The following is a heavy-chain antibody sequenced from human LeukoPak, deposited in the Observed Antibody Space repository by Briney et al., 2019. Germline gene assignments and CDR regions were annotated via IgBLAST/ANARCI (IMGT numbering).Heavy chain of an antibody. D-gene: IGHD3-22*01. CDR2: INHSGST. CDR3: AAGTYYYDKPALSHLF. J-gene: IGHJ4*02. CDR1: GGSFGSYY. V-gene: IGHV4-34*01. Sequence: SETLSLTNAVYGGSFGSYYSSWVRQPPGKGLEWIGEINHSGSTNYSPSLKSRVTISLDMSKNQFSLKLRSVTAADTAVYYCAAGTYYYDKPALSHLFWARRTLVSVSS.